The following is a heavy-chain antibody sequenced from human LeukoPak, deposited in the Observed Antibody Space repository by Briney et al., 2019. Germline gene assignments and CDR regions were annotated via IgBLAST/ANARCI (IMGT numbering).Heavy chain of an antibody. CDR1: GFTFSSYA. V-gene: IGHV3-23*01. J-gene: IGHJ4*02. CDR2: ISGSGGST. Sequence: SGGSLRLSCAASGFTFSSYAMSWVRQAPGKGLEWVSAISGSGGSTYYADSVKGRFTISRDNSKNMLYLQMNSLRAEDTAVYYWAKIPREGITMIVVVPKVYWGQGTLVTVSS. CDR3: AKIPREGITMIVVVPKVY. D-gene: IGHD3-22*01.